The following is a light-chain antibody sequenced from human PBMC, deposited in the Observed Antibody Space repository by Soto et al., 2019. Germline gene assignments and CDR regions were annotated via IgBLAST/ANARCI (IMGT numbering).Light chain of an antibody. CDR3: QQYNSYAWT. CDR1: QSISSW. Sequence: IKMNQSPYSLSASVGDRVTITCRASQSISSWLAWYQQKPGKAPKLLIYDASSLESGVPSRFSGSGSGTEFTLTISSLQPDDFATYYCQQYNSYAWTFGQGTKVDIK. V-gene: IGKV1-5*01. J-gene: IGKJ1*01. CDR2: DAS.